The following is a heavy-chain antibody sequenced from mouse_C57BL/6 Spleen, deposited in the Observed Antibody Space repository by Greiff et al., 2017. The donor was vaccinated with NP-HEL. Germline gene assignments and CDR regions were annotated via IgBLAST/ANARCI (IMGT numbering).Heavy chain of an antibody. V-gene: IGHV1-55*01. Sequence: VQLQQPGAELVKPGASVKMSCKASGYTFTSYWITWVKQRPGQGLEWIGDIYPGSGSTNYNEKFKSKATLTVDTSSSTAYMQLSSRTSEDSAVYYCARGITTVVATENYFDCWGQGTTLTVSS. CDR2: IYPGSGST. D-gene: IGHD1-1*01. CDR1: GYTFTSYW. CDR3: ARGITTVVATENYFDC. J-gene: IGHJ2*01.